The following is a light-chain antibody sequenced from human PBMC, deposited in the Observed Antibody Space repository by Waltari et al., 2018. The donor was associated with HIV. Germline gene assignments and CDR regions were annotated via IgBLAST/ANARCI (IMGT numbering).Light chain of an antibody. CDR3: HVWDRATGV. CDR2: RNT. Sequence: SYDLTQPLSVSVAPGQPARLTCGGDNIGSKNVHWYQQKPGQAPVLVIYRNTNRPSGIPERFSGSNSGNTATLTITRDQVGDEADYYCHVWDRATGVFGTGTTVTVL. V-gene: IGLV3-9*01. J-gene: IGLJ1*01. CDR1: NIGSKN.